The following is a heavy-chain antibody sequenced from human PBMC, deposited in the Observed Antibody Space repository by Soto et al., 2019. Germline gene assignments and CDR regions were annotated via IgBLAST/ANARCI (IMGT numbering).Heavy chain of an antibody. CDR3: ERDKRDYGDTNGYYYGMDV. D-gene: IGHD4-17*01. CDR2: IYYSGST. Sequence: PSATXSLTCTFSGGSISSGCYYLSWMRQHPGKVLDWIGYIYYSGSTYYNPSLKSRFTISLDTSKNHFSLKLSSVTAADTAVYYCERDKRDYGDTNGYYYGMDVWGQGTTVTVSS. V-gene: IGHV4-31*03. CDR1: GGSISSGCYY. J-gene: IGHJ6*02.